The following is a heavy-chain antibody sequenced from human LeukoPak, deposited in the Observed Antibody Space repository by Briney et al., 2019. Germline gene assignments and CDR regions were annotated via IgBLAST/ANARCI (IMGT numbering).Heavy chain of an antibody. CDR2: INDNGHS. Sequence: PSETLSLTCTVSGGSIKNYYWSWLRQPPGKGLEWIAYINDNGHSGYNPSLESRVTISVDTSKNHFSLRLRSVTAADTAVYYCARESADCVRGSFSDYWGRGILVTVSS. CDR3: ARESADCVRGSFSDY. CDR1: GGSIKNYY. D-gene: IGHD2-21*01. J-gene: IGHJ4*02. V-gene: IGHV4-59*12.